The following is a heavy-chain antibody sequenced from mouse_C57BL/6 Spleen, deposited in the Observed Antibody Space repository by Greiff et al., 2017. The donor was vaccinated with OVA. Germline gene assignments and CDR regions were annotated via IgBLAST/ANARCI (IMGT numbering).Heavy chain of an antibody. Sequence: EVMLVESGGGLVKPGGSLKLSCAASGFTFSSYAMSWVRQTPEKRLEWVATISDGGSYTYYPDNVQGRFTISRDNAKNNLFLQMSHLKSEETAMYYCARDGDSNWSYAMDYWGQGTSVTVSS. CDR3: ARDGDSNWSYAMDY. D-gene: IGHD2-5*01. CDR2: ISDGGSYT. J-gene: IGHJ4*01. CDR1: GFTFSSYA. V-gene: IGHV5-4*01.